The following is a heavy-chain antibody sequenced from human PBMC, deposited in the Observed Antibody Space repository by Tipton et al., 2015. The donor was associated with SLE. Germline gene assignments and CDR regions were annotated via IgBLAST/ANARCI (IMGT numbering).Heavy chain of an antibody. CDR1: GFTFSSYS. CDR2: ISWNSGSI. V-gene: IGHV3-9*01. Sequence: RSLRLSCAASGFTFSSYSMHWVRQAPGKGLEWVSGISWNSGSIGYADSVKGRFTISRDNAKNSLYLQMNSLRAEDTALYYCAKDHTYYYDSSGRLDIWGQGTMVTVSS. J-gene: IGHJ3*02. CDR3: AKDHTYYYDSSGRLDI. D-gene: IGHD3-22*01.